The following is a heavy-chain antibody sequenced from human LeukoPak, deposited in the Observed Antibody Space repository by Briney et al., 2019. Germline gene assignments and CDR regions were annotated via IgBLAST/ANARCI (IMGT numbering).Heavy chain of an antibody. J-gene: IGHJ6*03. CDR2: IYTSGST. Sequence: PSLTLSLTCTVSGGSISFGGYYWSWIRQPAGKGLEWIGRIYTSGSTNYNPSLKSRVTMSVDTSKNQFSLKLSSVTAADTAVYYCAREKDEYSSSSRVSSTYYYMDVWGKGTTVTVSS. CDR1: GGSISFGGYY. CDR3: AREKDEYSSSSRVSSTYYYMDV. V-gene: IGHV4-61*02. D-gene: IGHD6-6*01.